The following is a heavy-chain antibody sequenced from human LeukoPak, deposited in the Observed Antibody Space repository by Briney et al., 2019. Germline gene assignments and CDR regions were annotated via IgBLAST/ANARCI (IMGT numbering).Heavy chain of an antibody. CDR2: ISSSGSTI. Sequence: GGSLRLSCAASGFTFSSYEMNWVRQAPGKGLEWVSYISSSGSTIYYADSVKGRFTISRDNAKNSLYLQMNSLRAEDTAVYYCASEDRGFWSGYRYWGQGTLVTVSS. J-gene: IGHJ4*02. V-gene: IGHV3-48*03. D-gene: IGHD3-3*01. CDR1: GFTFSSYE. CDR3: ASEDRGFWSGYRY.